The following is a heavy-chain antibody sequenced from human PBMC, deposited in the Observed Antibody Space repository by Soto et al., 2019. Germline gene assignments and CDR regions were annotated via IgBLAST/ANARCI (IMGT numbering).Heavy chain of an antibody. CDR3: ARGGGVGVAGSAAFDM. CDR2: INPATGAA. CDR1: GYPVTAYY. D-gene: IGHD3-3*01. Sequence: QLHLVQSGAVVKKPGASVTVSCSASGYPVTAYYMHWVRQAPGRGLEWMGGINPATGAAKYTQTFQGRVTMTRDPATGKVFMEMRGLTSVDPAVFFCARGGGVGVAGSAAFDMWGQGTLVTVSS. V-gene: IGHV1-2*02. J-gene: IGHJ3*02.